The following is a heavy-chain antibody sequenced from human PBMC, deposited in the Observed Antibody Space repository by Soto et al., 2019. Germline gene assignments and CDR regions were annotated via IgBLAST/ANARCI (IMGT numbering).Heavy chain of an antibody. D-gene: IGHD3-16*01. CDR2: IIPIFGTA. CDR1: GGTFSSYA. CDR3: ARDPLMIRGPFDI. Sequence: SVKVSCKASGGTFSSYAISWVRQAPGQGLEWMGGIIPIFGTANYAQKFQGRVTITADESTSTAYMELSSLRSEDTAVYYCARDPLMIRGPFDIWGQGTMVTVSS. V-gene: IGHV1-69*13. J-gene: IGHJ3*02.